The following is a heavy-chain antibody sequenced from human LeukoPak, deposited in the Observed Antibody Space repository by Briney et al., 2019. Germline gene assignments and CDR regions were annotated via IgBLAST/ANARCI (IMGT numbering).Heavy chain of an antibody. CDR2: IKQDGSEK. D-gene: IGHD1-26*01. V-gene: IGHV3-7*03. CDR3: AKVHRPEWEPGRGPDAFDI. Sequence: GGSLRLSCAASGFTFSNNWMHWVRQAPGKGLEWVANIKQDGSEKYYVDSVKGRFTISRDNAKNSLYLQMNSLRAEDTAVYYCAKVHRPEWEPGRGPDAFDIWGQGTMVTVSS. CDR1: GFTFSNNW. J-gene: IGHJ3*02.